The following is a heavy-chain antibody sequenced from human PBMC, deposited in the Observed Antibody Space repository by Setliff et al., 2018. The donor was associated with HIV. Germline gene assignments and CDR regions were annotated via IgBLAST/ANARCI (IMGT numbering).Heavy chain of an antibody. CDR1: GFTFSDYS. CDR3: ARDSPPMELGYADY. CDR2: ISSISTTT. Sequence: GGSLRLSCEASGFTFSDYSMNWVRQAPGKGLEWISYISSISTTTHYADSVKGRFTITRDNAKDSLYLQMNSLRAEDTAVYYCARDSPPMELGYADYWGQGTLVTVSS. J-gene: IGHJ4*02. V-gene: IGHV3-48*01. D-gene: IGHD1-26*01.